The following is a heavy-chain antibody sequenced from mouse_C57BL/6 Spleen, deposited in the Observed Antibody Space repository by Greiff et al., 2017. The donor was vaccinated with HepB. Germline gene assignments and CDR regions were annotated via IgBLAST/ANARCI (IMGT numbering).Heavy chain of an antibody. D-gene: IGHD1-1*01. CDR2: IDPETGGT. V-gene: IGHV1-15*01. Sequence: VQLQQSGAELVRPGASVTLSCKASGYTFTDYEMHWVKQTPVHGLEWIGAIDPETGGTAYNQKFKGKAILTADKSSSTAYMELRSLTSEDSAVYYCTRSLSYYYGSSYKYFDVWGTGTTVTVSS. CDR1: GYTFTDYE. CDR3: TRSLSYYYGSSYKYFDV. J-gene: IGHJ1*03.